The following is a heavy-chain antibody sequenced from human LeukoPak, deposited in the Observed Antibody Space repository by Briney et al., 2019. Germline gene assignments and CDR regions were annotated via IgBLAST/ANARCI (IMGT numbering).Heavy chain of an antibody. D-gene: IGHD5/OR15-5a*01. J-gene: IGHJ3*01. V-gene: IGHV1-24*01. CDR1: GYTLSQLS. CDR2: FDPEDGVT. Sequence: ASVKVSCKVSGYTLSQLSMHWVRQAPGKGLEWMGGFDPEDGVTIYAQKFQGRVTMTEDTSTNSANMELNSLRPEDTAAYYCAAPTPPNNGFYEDAFDLWGQGTMVIVSS. CDR3: AAPTPPNNGFYEDAFDL.